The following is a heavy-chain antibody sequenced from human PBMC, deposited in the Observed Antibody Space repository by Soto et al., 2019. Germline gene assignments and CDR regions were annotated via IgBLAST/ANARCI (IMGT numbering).Heavy chain of an antibody. CDR2: INPKTGDT. J-gene: IGHJ4*02. V-gene: IGHV1-2*02. CDR3: VTGDHLVR. Sequence: ASVKVSCKTSGYTFTGYYLNWVRQAPGRGLEWVGWINPKTGDTNNAQKFQGRVTMTTDTSINTGYMELSGLKSDDTAVYYCVTGDHLVRWGQGTRVTVSS. CDR1: GYTFTGYY.